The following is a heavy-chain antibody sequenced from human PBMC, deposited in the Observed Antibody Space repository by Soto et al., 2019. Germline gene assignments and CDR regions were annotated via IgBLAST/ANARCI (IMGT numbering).Heavy chain of an antibody. D-gene: IGHD3-16*02. CDR3: AKDRRGVWGSYRYTLVPFSDYGMDV. Sequence: GGSLILSCAASGFTFSSYGMHWVRQAPGKGLEWVAVISYDGSNKYYADSVKGRFTISRDNSKNTLYLQMNSLRAEDTAVYYCAKDRRGVWGSYRYTLVPFSDYGMDVWGQGTTVTVSS. J-gene: IGHJ6*02. V-gene: IGHV3-30*18. CDR2: ISYDGSNK. CDR1: GFTFSSYG.